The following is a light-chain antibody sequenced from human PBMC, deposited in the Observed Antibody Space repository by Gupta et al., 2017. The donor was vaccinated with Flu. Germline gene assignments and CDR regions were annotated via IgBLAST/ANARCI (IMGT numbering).Light chain of an antibody. J-gene: IGLJ3*02. CDR3: FRASGGGRPV. V-gene: IGLV7-46*01. CDR1: AGAVSNDHF. CDR2: DTS. Sequence: QAVMTQEPSLTVSAGGPVTLTFCSTAGAVSNDHFYYWFQPKSGQAPKTLIYDTSNRPAWTAARFSGSFGGGTAALTLSGAQEEGGDDYYCFRASGGGRPVFGGGTKLTVL.